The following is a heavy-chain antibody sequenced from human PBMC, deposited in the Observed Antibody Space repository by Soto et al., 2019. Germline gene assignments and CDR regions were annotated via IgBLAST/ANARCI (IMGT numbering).Heavy chain of an antibody. J-gene: IGHJ4*02. Sequence: PSETLSLTCTVSGGSISGGGSYWSWIRQRPGKGLEWIGYMYYSGSFYYNPSLKSRVMISADTSKNQFSLKLSPVTAADTAVYYCARACVPWDRIAVAGTCFDYWGQGTLVTVSS. D-gene: IGHD6-19*01. CDR1: GGSISGGGSY. CDR3: ARACVPWDRIAVAGTCFDY. V-gene: IGHV4-31*03. CDR2: MYYSGSF.